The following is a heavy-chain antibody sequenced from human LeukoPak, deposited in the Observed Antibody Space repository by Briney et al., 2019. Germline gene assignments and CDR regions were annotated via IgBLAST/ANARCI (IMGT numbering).Heavy chain of an antibody. CDR3: TGSYYDFWSGYYYFDY. CDR2: IRSKAYGGTT. J-gene: IGHJ4*02. D-gene: IGHD3-3*01. CDR1: GFTLGDYA. Sequence: GGSLRLSCTASGFTLGDYAMSWVRQAPGKGLEWVGFIRSKAYGGTTEYAASVKGRFTISRDDSKSIAYLQMNSLKTEDTAVYYCTGSYYDFWSGYYYFDYWGQGTLVTVSS. V-gene: IGHV3-49*04.